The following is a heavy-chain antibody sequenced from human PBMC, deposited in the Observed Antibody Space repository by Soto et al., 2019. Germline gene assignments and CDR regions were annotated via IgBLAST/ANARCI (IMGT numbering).Heavy chain of an antibody. J-gene: IGHJ1*01. V-gene: IGHV3-33*01. Sequence: QVQLVESGGGVVQPGRSLRLSCAASGFTFSSYGMHWVRQAPGKGLEWVAVIWYDGSNKYYADSVKGRFTISRDNSKNTLNLQMNSMRAEDTAVYYCASIGGDFPGFQHWGQGTLVTVSS. CDR3: ASIGGDFPGFQH. CDR1: GFTFSSYG. D-gene: IGHD2-21*01. CDR2: IWYDGSNK.